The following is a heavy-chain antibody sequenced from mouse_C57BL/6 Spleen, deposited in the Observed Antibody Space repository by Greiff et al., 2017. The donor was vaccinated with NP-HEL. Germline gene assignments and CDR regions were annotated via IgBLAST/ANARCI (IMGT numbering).Heavy chain of an antibody. J-gene: IGHJ3*01. CDR3: ARDHYSNPGAWFAY. V-gene: IGHV5-4*01. Sequence: EVKLVESGGGLVKPGGSLKLSCAASGFTFSSYAMSWVRQTPEKRLEWVATISDGGSYTYYPDNVKGRFTISRDNAKNNLYLQMSHLKSEDTAMYYCARDHYSNPGAWFAYWGQGTLVTVSA. CDR1: GFTFSSYA. CDR2: ISDGGSYT. D-gene: IGHD2-5*01.